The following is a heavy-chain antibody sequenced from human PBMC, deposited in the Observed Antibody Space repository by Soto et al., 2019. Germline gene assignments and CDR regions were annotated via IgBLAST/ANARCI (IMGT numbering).Heavy chain of an antibody. CDR3: ARATPTADFNCFDP. J-gene: IGHJ5*02. D-gene: IGHD6-13*01. Sequence: SVKVSCKASGGTFSSYAISWVRQAPGQGLEWMGGIIPIFGTANYAQKFQGRVTITADKSTSTAYMELSSLRSEDTAVYYFARATPTADFNCFDPCGQGNLVTVSS. CDR2: IIPIFGTA. V-gene: IGHV1-69*06. CDR1: GGTFSSYA.